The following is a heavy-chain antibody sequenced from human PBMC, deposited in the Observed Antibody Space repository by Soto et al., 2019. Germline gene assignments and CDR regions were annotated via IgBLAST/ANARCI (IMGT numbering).Heavy chain of an antibody. CDR3: AKLAPGAVAGTFDS. Sequence: EAQLLESGGDLVQPGESLRLSCAASGFTFSSYSMTWVRQAPGKGLEWVSAISVGDEKTYYADSVKGRFTISRDNSKNTLYLQMNSLRAEDTAVYSCAKLAPGAVAGTFDSWGQGTLVTVSS. V-gene: IGHV3-23*01. J-gene: IGHJ4*02. CDR2: ISVGDEKT. CDR1: GFTFSSYS. D-gene: IGHD6-19*01.